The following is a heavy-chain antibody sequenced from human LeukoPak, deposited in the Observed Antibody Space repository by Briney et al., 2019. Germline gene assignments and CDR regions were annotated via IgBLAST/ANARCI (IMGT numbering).Heavy chain of an antibody. CDR3: ARGGTSGWRTPNDDY. Sequence: ASVKVSCKASGYTFTTYGISWVRQAPGQGLEWMGWSSPYSGNTNYAQKLRGRVTMTTDTSTSTAYMELRSLRSDDTAVYYCARGGTSGWRTPNDDYWGQGTLVTVSS. CDR2: SSPYSGNT. J-gene: IGHJ4*02. CDR1: GYTFTTYG. V-gene: IGHV1-18*01. D-gene: IGHD6-19*01.